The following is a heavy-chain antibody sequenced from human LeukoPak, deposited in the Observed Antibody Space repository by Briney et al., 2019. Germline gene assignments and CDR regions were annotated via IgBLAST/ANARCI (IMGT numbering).Heavy chain of an antibody. V-gene: IGHV4-31*03. CDR2: IYYTGST. D-gene: IGHD3-16*01. J-gene: IGHJ4*02. CDR3: VRVPAVLYYFDY. Sequence: SETLSLTCTVSGGSISSGGYYWSWIRQHPGKGLEWIGYIYYTGSTYYNPSLQSRVTISVDTSRNQFSLKPSSVTAADTAVYYCVRVPAVLYYFDYWGQGTLVTVSS. CDR1: GGSISSGGYY.